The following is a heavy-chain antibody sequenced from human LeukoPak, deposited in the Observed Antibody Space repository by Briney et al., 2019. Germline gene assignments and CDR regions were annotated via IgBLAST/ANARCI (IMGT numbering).Heavy chain of an antibody. CDR2: IWYDGSTK. V-gene: IGHV3-33*01. CDR3: ARDPYGDYLPDY. CDR1: GFTFSSYG. D-gene: IGHD4-17*01. Sequence: GRSLRLSCAASGFTFSSYGMHWVRQAPGKGLEGVAVIWYDGSTKYYADSVKGRFTISRDNSKNTLYLQMNSLRAEDTAVYYCARDPYGDYLPDYWGQGTLVTVSS. J-gene: IGHJ4*02.